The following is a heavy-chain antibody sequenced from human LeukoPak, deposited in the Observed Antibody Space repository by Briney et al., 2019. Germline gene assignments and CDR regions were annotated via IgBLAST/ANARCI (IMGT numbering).Heavy chain of an antibody. J-gene: IGHJ4*02. CDR3: ARDDYGDSGPLFDY. CDR1: GFTFSSYN. D-gene: IGHD4-17*01. V-gene: IGHV3-23*01. CDR2: IRTNGAGT. Sequence: PGGSLRLSCAASGFTFSSYNMNWVRRAPGQGLEWVSTIRTNGAGTHYADSVRGRFTISRDDSKNTLYLQMDSLRAEDTAVYYCARDDYGDSGPLFDYWGRGALVTVSS.